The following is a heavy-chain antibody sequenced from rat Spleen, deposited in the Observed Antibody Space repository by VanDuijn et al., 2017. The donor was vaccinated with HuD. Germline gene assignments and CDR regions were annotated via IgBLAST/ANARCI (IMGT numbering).Heavy chain of an antibody. D-gene: IGHD2-7*01. J-gene: IGHJ2*01. CDR1: GFSLSSNT. Sequence: VQLKESGPGLVQPSQTLSLTCTVSGFSLSSNTVQWVRQAPTKGLEWVASINTGGGNTYYRDSVKGRFTISRDNAKRTLYLQMDSLRSEDTATYYCARHLGGGGPSHWGQGVMVTVSS. CDR3: ARHLGGGGPSH. V-gene: IGHV5-25*01. CDR2: INTGGGNT.